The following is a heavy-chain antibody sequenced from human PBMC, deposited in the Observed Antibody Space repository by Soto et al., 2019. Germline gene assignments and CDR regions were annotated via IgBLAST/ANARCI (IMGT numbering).Heavy chain of an antibody. CDR1: GGTFSSYA. J-gene: IGHJ4*02. V-gene: IGHV1-69*06. Sequence: QVQLVQSGAEEKKPGSSVKVSCKASGGTFSSYAISWVRQAPGQGLEWMGGIIPIFGTANYAPKLQGRVTITADKSPSTAYMALSSLRSADTAVYNCASVGDCSSTSGRMEVRDYWCQGTLFTVSS. CDR2: IIPIFGTA. D-gene: IGHD2-2*01. CDR3: ASVGDCSSTSGRMEVRDY.